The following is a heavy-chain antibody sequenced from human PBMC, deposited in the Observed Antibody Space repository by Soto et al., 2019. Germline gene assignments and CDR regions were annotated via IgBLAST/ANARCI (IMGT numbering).Heavy chain of an antibody. V-gene: IGHV1-69*08. Sequence: QVQLVQSGAEVKKPGSSVKVSCKASGGTFSSYTISWVRQAPGQGLEWMGRIIPILGIANYVQKFQGRVTSTADKSTSTAYMELSSLRSEDTAVYYCARDKLTTVTTYYYYYGRDVWGQGTTVTVSS. CDR1: GGTFSSYT. CDR2: IIPILGIA. CDR3: ARDKLTTVTTYYYYYGRDV. J-gene: IGHJ6*02. D-gene: IGHD4-17*01.